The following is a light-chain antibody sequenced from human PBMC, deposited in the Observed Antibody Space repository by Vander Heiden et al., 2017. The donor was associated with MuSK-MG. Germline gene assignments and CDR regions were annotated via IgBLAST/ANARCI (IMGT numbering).Light chain of an antibody. J-gene: IGKJ4*01. Sequence: EIVLTQSPGTLSLSPGERATLSCRASQSVSSSYLAWYQQKPGQAPRLLIYGASSRATGIPDRFSGSGYGTDFTLTISRREPEDFAVYYCQQNGSSPLLTFGGGTKVEIK. CDR1: QSVSSSY. CDR3: QQNGSSPLLT. CDR2: GAS. V-gene: IGKV3-20*01.